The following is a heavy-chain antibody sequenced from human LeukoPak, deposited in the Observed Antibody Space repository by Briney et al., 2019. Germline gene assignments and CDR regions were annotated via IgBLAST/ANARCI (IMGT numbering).Heavy chain of an antibody. CDR3: ARGTAAAGRALDY. J-gene: IGHJ4*02. CDR2: IWYDGSNK. D-gene: IGHD6-13*01. CDR1: GFTFSSSA. V-gene: IGHV3-33*08. Sequence: GGSLRPSCSASGFTFSSSAMGWVRQAPGKGLEWVAVIWYDGSNKYYADSVKGRFTISRDNSKNTLYLQMNSLRAEDTAVYYCARGTAAAGRALDYWGQGTLVTVSS.